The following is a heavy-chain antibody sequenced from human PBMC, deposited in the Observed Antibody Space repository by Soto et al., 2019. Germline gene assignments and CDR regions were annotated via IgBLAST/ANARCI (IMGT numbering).Heavy chain of an antibody. V-gene: IGHV4-34*01. CDR3: ATRITVFGLLIPPFDP. CDR1: GGSVNGYY. CDR2: INHTGGT. D-gene: IGHD3-3*01. J-gene: IGHJ5*02. Sequence: ASETLSLTCAVYGGSVNGYYWNWIRQPPGKGLEWIGEINHTGGTHYNPSLKSRVTMSVDTSKDQFSLRLSSVTAADTAIYYCATRITVFGLLIPPFDPWGQGTQVTVSS.